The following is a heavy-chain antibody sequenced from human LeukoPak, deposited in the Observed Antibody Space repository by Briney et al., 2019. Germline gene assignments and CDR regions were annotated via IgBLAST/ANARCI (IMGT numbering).Heavy chain of an antibody. CDR2: INGDGSTT. D-gene: IGHD6-13*01. V-gene: IGHV3-74*01. Sequence: GGSLRLSCAASGFTFSTSWMHWVRQAPGKGLVWVSRINGDGSTTGYADSVKGRFTISRDNTKNTLYLHMNSLRAEDTAVYYCAGSSISAAPFDPWGQGTLVTVSS. CDR1: GFTFSTSW. CDR3: AGSSISAAPFDP. J-gene: IGHJ5*02.